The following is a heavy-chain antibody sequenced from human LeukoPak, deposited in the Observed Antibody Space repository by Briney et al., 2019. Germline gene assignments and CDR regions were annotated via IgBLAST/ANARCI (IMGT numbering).Heavy chain of an antibody. V-gene: IGHV3-48*01. J-gene: IGHJ4*02. CDR3: SRAGDRVYHLFDS. Sequence: PGGSLRLSCAASGFTFSSYYMNWVRQAPGKGLEWVSYITSSSATVYYADSVKSRFTISRDNAKSSLYLHMNSLRGEDTAPYYCSRAGDRVYHLFDSWGQGTLATVSS. D-gene: IGHD6-13*01. CDR2: ITSSSATV. CDR1: GFTFSSYY.